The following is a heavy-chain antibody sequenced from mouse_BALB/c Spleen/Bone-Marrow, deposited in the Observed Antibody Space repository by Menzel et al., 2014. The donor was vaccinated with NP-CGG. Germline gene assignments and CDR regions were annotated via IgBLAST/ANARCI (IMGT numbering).Heavy chain of an antibody. CDR1: GFDFSRYW. CDR2: INPDSSTI. Sequence: VQLQQSGGGLVQPGGSLKLSCAASGFDFSRYWMSWVRQAPGKGLEWIGEINPDSSTINYTPSLKDKFIIFRGNAKNTLYLQVSKVRSEDTALYYCALLGNYGYFDVWGAGTTVTVSS. CDR3: ALLGNYGYFDV. J-gene: IGHJ1*01. D-gene: IGHD2-1*01. V-gene: IGHV4-1*02.